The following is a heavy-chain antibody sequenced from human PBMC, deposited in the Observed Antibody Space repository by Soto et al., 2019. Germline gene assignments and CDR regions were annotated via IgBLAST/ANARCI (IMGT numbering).Heavy chain of an antibody. Sequence: GGSLRLSCTASGFTFGDYAMSWFRQAPGKGLEWVGFIRSKAYGGTTEYAASVKGRFTISRDDSKSIAYLQMNSLKTEDTAVYYCTSHCSGGSCYYYYGMDVWGQGTTVTVSS. J-gene: IGHJ6*02. V-gene: IGHV3-49*03. CDR2: IRSKAYGGTT. D-gene: IGHD2-15*01. CDR3: TSHCSGGSCYYYYGMDV. CDR1: GFTFGDYA.